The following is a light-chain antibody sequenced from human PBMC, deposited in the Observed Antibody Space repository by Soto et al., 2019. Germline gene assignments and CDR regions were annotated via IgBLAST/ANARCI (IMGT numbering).Light chain of an antibody. V-gene: IGKV1-5*03. CDR2: KAS. Sequence: DIQMTQSPSTLSASVGDRVTITCRASQSISSWLAWYQQKPGKAPKVLIYKASSLESGVPSRFSGSGSGTEFTLTISSLQPDDFATYYCQQHGQWPITFGQGTRLEIK. CDR1: QSISSW. CDR3: QQHGQWPIT. J-gene: IGKJ5*01.